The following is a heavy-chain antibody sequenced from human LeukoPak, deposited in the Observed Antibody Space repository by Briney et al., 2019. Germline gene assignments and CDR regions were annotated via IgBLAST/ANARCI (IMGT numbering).Heavy chain of an antibody. Sequence: GGSLRLSCAASGFTFDDYAMHWVRPAPGKGLEWVSLICSDGGNNYYADSVKGRFTISRDSSKNSLDLQMHRLRDEDTALYYCAKDWAVAGTRYYYYCYMDVWGKGTTVTVSS. CDR2: ICSDGGNN. J-gene: IGHJ6*03. CDR3: AKDWAVAGTRYYYYCYMDV. CDR1: GFTFDDYA. D-gene: IGHD6-19*01. V-gene: IGHV3-43D*03.